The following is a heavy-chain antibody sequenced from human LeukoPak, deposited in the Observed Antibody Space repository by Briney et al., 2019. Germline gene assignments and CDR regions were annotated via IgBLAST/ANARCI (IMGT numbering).Heavy chain of an antibody. V-gene: IGHV3-71*01. Sequence: GGSLRLSCAASGFTFSDYYMSWVRQAPGKGLEWAGFPRSKTHGGTTEYAASVKGRFTISRDDSKSIAYLQMNSLKTEDTAVYYCSRDNYYDSSAYSKYYFDYWGQGTLVTVSS. CDR2: PRSKTHGGTT. D-gene: IGHD3-22*01. J-gene: IGHJ4*02. CDR3: SRDNYYDSSAYSKYYFDY. CDR1: GFTFSDYY.